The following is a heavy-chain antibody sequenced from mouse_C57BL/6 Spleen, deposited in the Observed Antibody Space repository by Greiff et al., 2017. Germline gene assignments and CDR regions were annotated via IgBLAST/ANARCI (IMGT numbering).Heavy chain of an antibody. V-gene: IGHV5-6*01. CDR1: GFTFSSYG. J-gene: IGHJ1*03. CDR2: ISSGGSYT. CDR3: ARLSTVVSYWYFDV. Sequence: EVKLVESGGDLVKPGGSLKLSCAASGFTFSSYGMSWVRQTPDKRLEWVATISSGGSYTYYPDSVKGRFTISRDNAKNTLYLQMSSLKSEDTAMYYCARLSTVVSYWYFDVWGTGTTVTVSS. D-gene: IGHD1-1*01.